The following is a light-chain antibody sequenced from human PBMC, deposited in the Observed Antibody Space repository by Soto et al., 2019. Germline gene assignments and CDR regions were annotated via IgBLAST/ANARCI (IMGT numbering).Light chain of an antibody. CDR1: SSDVGGYNY. J-gene: IGLJ2*01. CDR2: DVS. Sequence: QSALTQPASVSGSPGQSITISCTGTSSDVGGYNYVSWYQQHPGKAPKLMIYDVSYRPSGVSNRFSGSKSGNTASLTISGLQAEDEADYYCTSYTSSSTLEVFGEGTKLTVL. CDR3: TSYTSSSTLEV. V-gene: IGLV2-14*01.